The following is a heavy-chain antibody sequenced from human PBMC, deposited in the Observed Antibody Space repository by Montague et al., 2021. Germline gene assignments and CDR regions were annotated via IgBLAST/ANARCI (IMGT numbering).Heavy chain of an antibody. D-gene: IGHD4-11*01. V-gene: IGHV4-59*10. CDR2: IPHGGST. J-gene: IGHJ6*03. CDR1: GGSFNTYS. Sequence: SETLSLTCAVYGGSFNTYSWSWIRQPAGKGLEWIGRIPHGGSTNSNPSLKSRVSMSVDTSKNQFSLKLSSVTAADTAVYFCARATVGASGYFYYYYMDVWGKGTAVTVSS. CDR3: ARATVGASGYFYYYYMDV.